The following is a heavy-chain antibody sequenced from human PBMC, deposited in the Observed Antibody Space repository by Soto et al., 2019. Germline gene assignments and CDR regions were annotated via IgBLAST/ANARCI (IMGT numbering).Heavy chain of an antibody. CDR1: GYRLNSYW. J-gene: IGHJ6*02. D-gene: IGHD4-4*01. Sequence: XESLESSCKGSGYRLNSYWISWVRQMPGKGLEWMGKINPADSYSNYSPSFRGHVTISVDKSISTAYLQWSSLKASDTAMYYCARLGHDYSNSGMDVWGQGTTVTV. CDR2: INPADSYS. V-gene: IGHV5-10-1*01. CDR3: ARLGHDYSNSGMDV.